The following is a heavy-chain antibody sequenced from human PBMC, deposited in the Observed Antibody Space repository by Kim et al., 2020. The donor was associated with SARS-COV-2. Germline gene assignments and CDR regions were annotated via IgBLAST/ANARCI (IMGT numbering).Heavy chain of an antibody. J-gene: IGHJ6*02. V-gene: IGHV4-39*01. Sequence: WSGSIYYSGSTYYNPSLKSRVTISVDTSKNQFSLKLSSVTAADTAVYYCECMDVWGQGTTVTVSS. CDR2: IYYSGST. CDR3: ECMDV.